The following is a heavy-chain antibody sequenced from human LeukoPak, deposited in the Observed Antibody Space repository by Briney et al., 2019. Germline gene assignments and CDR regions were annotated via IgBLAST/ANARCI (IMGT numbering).Heavy chain of an antibody. CDR3: ARASAAAGTRDY. Sequence: PGGSLRLSCTASGFSFSSYWMSWVRQAPGKGLEWVANIKQDGSDKYYVDSVKGRFTTSRDNAKNSLYLQMNSLRAEDSALYYCARASAAAGTRDYWGQGTLVTVSS. D-gene: IGHD6-13*01. CDR1: GFSFSSYW. J-gene: IGHJ4*02. V-gene: IGHV3-7*01. CDR2: IKQDGSDK.